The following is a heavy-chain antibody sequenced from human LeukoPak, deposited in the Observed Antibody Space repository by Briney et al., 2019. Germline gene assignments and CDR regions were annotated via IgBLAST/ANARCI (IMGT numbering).Heavy chain of an antibody. D-gene: IGHD6-19*01. CDR3: ARNPSYSSSLY. V-gene: IGHV3-66*02. Sequence: QPGGSLRLSCAASGFTVNSNYMTWVRQAPGKGLEWVSVIYSVGSTYYAHSVRGRFTISRDNSKNTLYLQLNGLRAEDTAIYYCARNPSYSSSLYSGQGTLVSVSS. J-gene: IGHJ4*02. CDR2: IYSVGST. CDR1: GFTVNSNY.